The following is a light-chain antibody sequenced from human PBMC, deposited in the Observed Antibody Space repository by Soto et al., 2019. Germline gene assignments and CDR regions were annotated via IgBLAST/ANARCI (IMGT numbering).Light chain of an antibody. CDR1: QSISGY. CDR2: GAI. V-gene: IGKV1-39*01. J-gene: IGKJ4*01. CDR3: QQSDSTPLT. Sequence: DIQMTQSPSSLSASVGARVTITCRASQSISGYLNWYQQKPGKAPKVLIYGAISLQSGVPSRFSGGGSGTDLTITISSLQPEDFETYYCQQSDSTPLTFGGGTKVDIK.